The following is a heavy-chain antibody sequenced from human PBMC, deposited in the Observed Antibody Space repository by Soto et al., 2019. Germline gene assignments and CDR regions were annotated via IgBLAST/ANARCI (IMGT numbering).Heavy chain of an antibody. V-gene: IGHV3-15*01. CDR1: GFTFSNAW. Sequence: GGSLRLSCAASGFTFSNAWMNWVRQAPGKGLEWVGRIKSKPDGGTTDYAAPVKGRFSISRDDSKNTVYLQMNSLTTEDTAVYYCNTGGYYFVYWGQGTLVTVSS. CDR3: NTGGYYFVY. CDR2: IKSKPDGGTT. J-gene: IGHJ4*02.